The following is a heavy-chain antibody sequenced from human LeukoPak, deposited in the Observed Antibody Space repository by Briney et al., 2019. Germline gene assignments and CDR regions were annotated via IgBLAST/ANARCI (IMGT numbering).Heavy chain of an antibody. D-gene: IGHD3-10*01. Sequence: GRSLRLSCAASGFTFDDYAMHWARQAPGKGLXXXXXXXXXSGSIGYADSVKGRFTISRDNAKNSLYLQMNSLRAEDTALYYCAKDIRVRSYYYRNGCDYGGQGTLVTVSS. V-gene: IGHV3-9*01. J-gene: IGHJ4*02. CDR2: XXXXSGSI. CDR3: AKDIRVRSYYYRNGCDY. CDR1: GFTFDDYA.